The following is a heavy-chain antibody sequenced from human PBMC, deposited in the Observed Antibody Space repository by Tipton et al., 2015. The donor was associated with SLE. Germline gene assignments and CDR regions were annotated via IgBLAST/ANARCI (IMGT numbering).Heavy chain of an antibody. V-gene: IGHV4-39*07. CDR2: MYYSGTT. CDR1: GGSLSSFGFY. D-gene: IGHD6-13*01. Sequence: TLSLTCSVSGGSLSSFGFYWSWIRQPPGKGLEWIGTMYYSGTTYYNPSLKSRVTMSVDTSKNQFSLKLSSVTAADTAVYYCAREEVAAAGTEWYFDLWGRGTLVTVSS. CDR3: AREEVAAAGTEWYFDL. J-gene: IGHJ2*01.